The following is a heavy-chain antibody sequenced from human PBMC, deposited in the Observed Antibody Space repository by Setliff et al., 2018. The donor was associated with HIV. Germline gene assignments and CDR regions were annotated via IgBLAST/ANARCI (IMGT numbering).Heavy chain of an antibody. CDR3: ARAAYYDSRDFSDYYYMDV. CDR2: IIPVFGTA. Sequence: ASVKVSCKASGGTLSTYGISWVRQAPGQGLEWVGGIIPVFGTANYAQKLEGRVTITADESTSTAYMELSGLSSEDTAVYYCARAAYYDSRDFSDYYYMDVWGTGTTVTVSS. V-gene: IGHV1-69*13. D-gene: IGHD3-22*01. CDR1: GGTLSTYG. J-gene: IGHJ6*03.